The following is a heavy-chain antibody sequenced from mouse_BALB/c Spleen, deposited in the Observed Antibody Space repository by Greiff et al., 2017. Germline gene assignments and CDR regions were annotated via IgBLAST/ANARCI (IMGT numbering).Heavy chain of an antibody. CDR2: INPSNGRT. J-gene: IGHJ3*01. Sequence: VQLQQPGAELVKPGASVKLSCKASGYTFTSYWMHWVKQRPGQGLEWIGEINPSNGRTNYNEKFKSKATLTVDKSSSTAYMQLSSLTSEDSAVYYCARLLLGPYWGQGTLVTVSA. D-gene: IGHD2-1*01. CDR3: ARLLLGPY. CDR1: GYTFTSYW. V-gene: IGHV1S81*02.